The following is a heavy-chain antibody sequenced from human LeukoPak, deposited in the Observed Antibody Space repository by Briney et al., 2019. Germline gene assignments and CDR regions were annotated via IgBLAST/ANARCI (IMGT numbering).Heavy chain of an antibody. D-gene: IGHD1-1*01. J-gene: IGHJ6*03. Sequence: ASVKVSCKASGYMFTTHGITWVRQAPGQGPEWVGWISTYNGNTNYEKKFQGRVTMTTDTSTGTAHMELRSLRSEDTAVYYCARYGIYYYYMDVWGKGTTVTVSS. CDR3: ARYGIYYYYMDV. V-gene: IGHV1-18*01. CDR1: GYMFTTHG. CDR2: ISTYNGNT.